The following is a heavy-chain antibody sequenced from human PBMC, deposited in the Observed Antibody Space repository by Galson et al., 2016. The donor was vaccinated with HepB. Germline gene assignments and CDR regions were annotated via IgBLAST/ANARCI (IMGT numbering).Heavy chain of an antibody. V-gene: IGHV3-11*01. CDR2: ISSSGSTM. J-gene: IGHJ3*02. Sequence: APGKGLEWVSYISSSGSTMYYAESVKGRFTISRDNAQNSLYLQMNNLRAEDAAVYYCARELATDAFDIWGQGTMVTVSS. D-gene: IGHD5-12*01. CDR3: ARELATDAFDI.